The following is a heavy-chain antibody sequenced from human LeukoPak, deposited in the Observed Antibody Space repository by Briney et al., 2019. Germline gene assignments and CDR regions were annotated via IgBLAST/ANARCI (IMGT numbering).Heavy chain of an antibody. CDR3: ARDRRRVVVVVAATADDH. Sequence: GGSLRLSCAASGFTSSSYAMSWVRQAPGKGLEWVSAISGSGGSTYYADSVKGRFTISRDNSKNTLYLQMNSLRPEDTAVYYCARDRRRVVVVVAATADDHWGQGTLVTVSS. CDR2: ISGSGGST. V-gene: IGHV3-23*01. J-gene: IGHJ5*02. D-gene: IGHD2-15*01. CDR1: GFTSSSYA.